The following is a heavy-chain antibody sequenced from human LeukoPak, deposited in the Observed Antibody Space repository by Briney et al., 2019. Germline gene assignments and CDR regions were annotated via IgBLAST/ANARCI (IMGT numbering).Heavy chain of an antibody. D-gene: IGHD3/OR15-3a*01. CDR2: ISYDGSNI. CDR1: GFTFSRYP. V-gene: IGHV3-30-3*01. Sequence: GGSLRLSCAASGFTFSRYPMHWVRQAPGKGLEWVAVISYDGSNIHYTDSVSGRFTISRDNSKNTLYLQMNSLRGGGTAVYYCASDSFGLDYWGQGTRVTVSS. CDR3: ASDSFGLDY. J-gene: IGHJ4*02.